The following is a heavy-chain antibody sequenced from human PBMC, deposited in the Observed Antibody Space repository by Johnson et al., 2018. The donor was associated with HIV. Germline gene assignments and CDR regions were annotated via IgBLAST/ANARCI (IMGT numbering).Heavy chain of an antibody. CDR2: ISYDGSNK. V-gene: IGHV3-30-3*01. CDR1: GFTFSSYA. CDR3: ARDLLSRAFDI. J-gene: IGHJ3*02. Sequence: QVQLVESGGGVVQPGRSLRLSCAASGFTFSSYAMHWVRQAPGKGLEWVAVISYDGSNKYYADSVKGRFTISRDNSKNTLYLQMNSLRAEDTAVYYCARDLLSRAFDIWCQGTIVTVSS.